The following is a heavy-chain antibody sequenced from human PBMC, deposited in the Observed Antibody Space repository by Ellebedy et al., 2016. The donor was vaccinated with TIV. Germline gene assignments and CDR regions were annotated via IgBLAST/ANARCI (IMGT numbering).Heavy chain of an antibody. D-gene: IGHD2-8*01. J-gene: IGHJ3*02. CDR2: INHSGST. CDR1: GGSFSGYY. Sequence: SETLSLTXAVYGGSFSGYYWSWIRQPPGKGLEWIGEINHSGSTNYNPSLKSRVTISVDTSKNQFSLKLSSVTAADTAVYYCARGVGDIVLMVYAWRSTNSRAFDIWGQGTMVTVSS. CDR3: ARGVGDIVLMVYAWRSTNSRAFDI. V-gene: IGHV4-34*01.